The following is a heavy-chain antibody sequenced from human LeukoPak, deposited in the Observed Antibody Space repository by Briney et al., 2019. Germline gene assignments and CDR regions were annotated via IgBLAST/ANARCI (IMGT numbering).Heavy chain of an antibody. V-gene: IGHV3-11*01. CDR2: ISSSGSTI. D-gene: IGHD6-13*01. CDR1: GFTFSDYY. Sequence: GGSLRLSCAASGFTFSDYYMGWIRQAPGKGLERVSYISSSGSTIYYADSVKGRFTISRDSAKNSLYLQMNSLRAEDTAVYYCARGSIAAAGTYDYWGQGTLVTVSS. J-gene: IGHJ4*02. CDR3: ARGSIAAAGTYDY.